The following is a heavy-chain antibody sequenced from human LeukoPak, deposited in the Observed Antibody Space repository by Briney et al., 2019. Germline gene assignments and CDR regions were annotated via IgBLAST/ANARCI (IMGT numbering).Heavy chain of an antibody. J-gene: IGHJ4*02. CDR1: EFTFSNYW. Sequence: GGSLRLSCVASEFTFSNYWMHWVRQAPGKGLVWVSRIKTDGSTTNYADSVKGRFTISRDNAKNSLYLQMNSLRAEDTAVYYCARDLTVVAADYWGQGTLVTVSS. CDR2: IKTDGSTT. CDR3: ARDLTVVAADY. D-gene: IGHD2-15*01. V-gene: IGHV3-74*01.